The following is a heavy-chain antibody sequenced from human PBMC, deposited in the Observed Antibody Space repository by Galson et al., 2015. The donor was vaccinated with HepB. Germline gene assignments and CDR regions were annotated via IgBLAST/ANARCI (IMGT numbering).Heavy chain of an antibody. D-gene: IGHD1-14*01. CDR2: SIPLLGTS. J-gene: IGHJ4*02. CDR1: ADIFRNYS. V-gene: IGHV1-69*08. Sequence: SVKVSCKASADIFRNYSLNWVRQAPGQGLEWMGRSIPLLGTSNYAQKLRDRVSITADTSSFTVYLHLSALRPQDTAFYYCATGTGPAAVNFNFWGQGTVVSVSS. CDR3: ATGTGPAAVNFNF.